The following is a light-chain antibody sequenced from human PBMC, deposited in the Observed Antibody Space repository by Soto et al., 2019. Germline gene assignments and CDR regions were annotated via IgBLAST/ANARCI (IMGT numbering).Light chain of an antibody. CDR3: TSYSRYSVLV. CDR1: SSDVGGDNY. CDR2: EVS. J-gene: IGLJ3*02. Sequence: QSALTQPASVSGSPGQSITISCTGTSSDVGGDNYVSWYQQHPGRAPKLMIYEVSNRPSGVSNRFSGSNSGNTASLTISGLQAEDEADYYCTSYSRYSVLVFGGGTKVTVL. V-gene: IGLV2-14*01.